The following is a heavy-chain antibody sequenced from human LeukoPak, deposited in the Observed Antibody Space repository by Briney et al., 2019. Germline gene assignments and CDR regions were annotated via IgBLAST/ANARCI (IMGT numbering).Heavy chain of an antibody. J-gene: IGHJ5*02. CDR1: GGSISSYY. D-gene: IGHD6-19*01. V-gene: IGHV4-4*07. CDR3: ARGWGSGWSRLDNWFDP. CDR2: IYTSGST. Sequence: SETLSLTCTVSGGSISSYYWSWIRQPAGKGLEWIGRIYTSGSTNYNPSLKSRVTMSVDTSKNQFSLKLSSVTATDTAVYYCARGWGSGWSRLDNWFDPWGQGTLVTVSS.